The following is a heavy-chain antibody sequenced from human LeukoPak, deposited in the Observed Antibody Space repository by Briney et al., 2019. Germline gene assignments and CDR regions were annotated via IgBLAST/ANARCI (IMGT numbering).Heavy chain of an antibody. CDR3: AKSALQDRSTWCEHYDC. D-gene: IGHD4/OR15-4a*01. CDR1: GFIFSDYW. V-gene: IGHV3-7*01. Sequence: GGSLRLSCTASGFIFSDYWMSWVRQAPGKGLEWVVNIKQDGSEKHYVDSVKDRFTISRDNAKSSLYLQMNSLRAEDTAVYYCAKSALQDRSTWCEHYDCWGPGTLVTVSS. J-gene: IGHJ4*02. CDR2: IKQDGSEK.